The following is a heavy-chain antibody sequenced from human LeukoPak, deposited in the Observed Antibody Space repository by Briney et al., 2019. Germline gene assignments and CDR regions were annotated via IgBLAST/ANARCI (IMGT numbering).Heavy chain of an antibody. CDR2: MSGIGNSI. Sequence: LSLTCTVSGGSISSYYWSWIRQSPGKGLEWLSYMSGIGNSIYYAGSVKGRFTISRDSAKNSLFLQMNSLRHEDTAVYYCARQRGNWFDLWGQGTLVTVSS. CDR1: GGSISSYY. J-gene: IGHJ5*02. D-gene: IGHD3-10*01. CDR3: ARQRGNWFDL. V-gene: IGHV3-11*04.